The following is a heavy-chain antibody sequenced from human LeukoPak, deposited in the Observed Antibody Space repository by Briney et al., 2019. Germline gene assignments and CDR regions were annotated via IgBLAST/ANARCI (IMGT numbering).Heavy chain of an antibody. Sequence: GGSLRLSCTASGFTFTSYAMHWVRQAPGKGLEWVAVIWHDGSNQYYGDSVKGRFTISRDNSKNTLYLQMNSLRAEDTAVYYCAKLIGEKSSSPLDYWGQGTLVTVSS. CDR1: GFTFTSYA. D-gene: IGHD6-6*01. V-gene: IGHV3-33*08. J-gene: IGHJ4*02. CDR2: IWHDGSNQ. CDR3: AKLIGEKSSSPLDY.